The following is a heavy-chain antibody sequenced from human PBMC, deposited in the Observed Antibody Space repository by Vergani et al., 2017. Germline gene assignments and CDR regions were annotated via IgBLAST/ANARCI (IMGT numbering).Heavy chain of an antibody. V-gene: IGHV1-69*05. CDR2: IIPIFGTA. D-gene: IGHD4-23*01. CDR3: ARRGDGNSVDY. Sequence: QVQLVQSGAEVKKPGASVKVSCKASGGTFSSYAISWVRQAPGQGLEWMGGIIPIFGTANYAQKFQGRVTMTRDTSTSTVYMELSSLRYEDTAVYYCARRGDGNSVDYWGQGTLVTVSS. CDR1: GGTFSSYA. J-gene: IGHJ4*02.